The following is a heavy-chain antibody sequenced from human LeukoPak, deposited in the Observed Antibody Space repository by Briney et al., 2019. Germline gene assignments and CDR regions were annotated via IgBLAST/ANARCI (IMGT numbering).Heavy chain of an antibody. CDR1: GGPISSYY. Sequence: PSETLSLTCTVSGGPISSYYWSWIRQPAGKGLEWIGRIYTRGSTNYNASLKSRVSMSVDTSKNQFSLKLSSVTAADTAVFYCARKNSGSYREFEYWGQGTLVSVSS. J-gene: IGHJ4*02. CDR2: IYTRGST. V-gene: IGHV4-4*07. D-gene: IGHD1-26*01. CDR3: ARKNSGSYREFEY.